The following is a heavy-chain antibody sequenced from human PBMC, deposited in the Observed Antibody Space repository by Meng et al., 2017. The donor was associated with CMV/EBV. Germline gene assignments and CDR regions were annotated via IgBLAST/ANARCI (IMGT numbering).Heavy chain of an antibody. CDR1: GFTFSSYA. D-gene: IGHD6-13*01. Sequence: GESLKISCAASGFTFSSYAMSWVRQAPGKGLEWVSVIYSGGSSTYYADSVKGRFTISRDNSKNTLYLQMSSLRAEDTAVYYCARTPRSSWYVDWGQGTLVTVSS. V-gene: IGHV3-23*03. CDR2: IYSGGSST. CDR3: ARTPRSSWYVD. J-gene: IGHJ4*02.